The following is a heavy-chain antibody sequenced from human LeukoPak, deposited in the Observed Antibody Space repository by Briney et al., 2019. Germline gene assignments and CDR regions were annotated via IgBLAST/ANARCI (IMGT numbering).Heavy chain of an antibody. D-gene: IGHD1-26*01. Sequence: PSETLSLTCAVYGGSFSGYYWSWIRQPPGKGLEWIGEINHSGSTNYNPSLKSRVTISVDASKNQFSLKLSSVTAADTAVYYCARGRRSYAYFDYWGQGTLVTVSS. J-gene: IGHJ4*02. CDR1: GGSFSGYY. V-gene: IGHV4-34*01. CDR2: INHSGST. CDR3: ARGRRSYAYFDY.